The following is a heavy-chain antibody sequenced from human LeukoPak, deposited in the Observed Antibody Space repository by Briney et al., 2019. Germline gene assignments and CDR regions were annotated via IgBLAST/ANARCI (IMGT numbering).Heavy chain of an antibody. CDR2: IYQSGST. D-gene: IGHD5-24*01. Sequence: PSETLSLTCTVSNGSIRSNYWSWVRQPPGKGLEWIAYIYQSGSTNYNPSLKSRVTISVDTSKNQYSLSLSSVTAADTAVYYCARHKWDGFNCFDYWGQGTLVTVSS. J-gene: IGHJ4*02. CDR3: ARHKWDGFNCFDY. V-gene: IGHV4-59*08. CDR1: NGSIRSNY.